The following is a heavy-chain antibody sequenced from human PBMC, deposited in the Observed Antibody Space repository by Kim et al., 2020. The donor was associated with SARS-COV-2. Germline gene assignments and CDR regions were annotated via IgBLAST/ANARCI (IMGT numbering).Heavy chain of an antibody. D-gene: IGHD5-18*01. V-gene: IGHV3-21*01. CDR2: ISSSSSYI. CDR1: GFTFSSYS. Sequence: GGSLRLSCAASGFTFSSYSMNWVRQAPGKGLEWVSSISSSSSYIYYAESVKGRFTISRDNAKNSLYLQMNSLRAEDTAVYYCARVRVDTAMAYFDYWGQGTLVTVSS. CDR3: ARVRVDTAMAYFDY. J-gene: IGHJ4*02.